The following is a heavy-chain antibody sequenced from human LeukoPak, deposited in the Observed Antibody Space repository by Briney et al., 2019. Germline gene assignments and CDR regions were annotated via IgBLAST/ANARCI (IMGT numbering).Heavy chain of an antibody. CDR2: IYYSGST. J-gene: IGHJ4*02. Sequence: SETLSLTCTVSGGSISSYYWSWIRQPPGKGLEWIGYIYYSGSTNYNPSLKSRVTISVDTSKNQFSLKLGSVTAADTAVYYCARGAGRWELLHYFDYWGQGTLVTVSS. CDR1: GGSISSYY. V-gene: IGHV4-59*01. D-gene: IGHD1-26*01. CDR3: ARGAGRWELLHYFDY.